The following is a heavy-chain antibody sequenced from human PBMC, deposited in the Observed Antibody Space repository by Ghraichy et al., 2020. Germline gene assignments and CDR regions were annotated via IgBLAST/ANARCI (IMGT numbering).Heavy chain of an antibody. CDR2: ISYDGSNK. J-gene: IGHJ5*02. Sequence: GGSLRLSCAASGFTFSSYGMHWVRQAPGKGLEWVAVISYDGSNKYYADSVKGRFTISRDNSKNTLYLQMNSLRAEDTAVYYCAKDRLDYGVGPGWFDPWGQGTLVTVSS. CDR1: GFTFSSYG. V-gene: IGHV3-30*18. CDR3: AKDRLDYGVGPGWFDP. D-gene: IGHD4-17*01.